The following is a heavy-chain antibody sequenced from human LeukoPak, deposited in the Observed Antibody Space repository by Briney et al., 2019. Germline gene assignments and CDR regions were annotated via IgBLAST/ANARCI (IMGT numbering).Heavy chain of an antibody. CDR1: GGTFSSYA. CDR3: ARGIVTSTTDYFDY. CDR2: LIPVFGTP. Sequence: SVKVSCKASGGTFSSYAISWVRQAPGRGLEWMGGLIPVFGTPNYAQRFQGRVTLTADTSTKTVYMEMTGLRSEDTAVYFCARGIVTSTTDYFDYWGQGTLVTVSS. D-gene: IGHD2-2*01. V-gene: IGHV1-69*06. J-gene: IGHJ4*02.